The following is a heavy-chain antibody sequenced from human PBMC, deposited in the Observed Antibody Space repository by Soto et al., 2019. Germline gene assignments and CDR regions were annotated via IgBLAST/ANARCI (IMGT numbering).Heavy chain of an antibody. CDR3: GRVVEGATRHTDFDY. CDR2: IYYSGGA. V-gene: IGHV4-39*01. D-gene: IGHD2-15*01. J-gene: IGHJ4*02. CDR1: GFSIHNSHYF. Sequence: XETLSLTCSVSGFSIHNSHYFWGWIRQPHGKGLEFIGSIYYSGGANYNPSLKSRVTISLDTSKNQFSLTVNSVTAADTAIYYCGRVVEGATRHTDFDYWGQGTLVTVS.